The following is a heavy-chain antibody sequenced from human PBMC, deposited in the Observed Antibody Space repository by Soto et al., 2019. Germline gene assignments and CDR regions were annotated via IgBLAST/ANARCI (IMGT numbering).Heavy chain of an antibody. CDR3: ARDTPDYDFWSGYYNYYYMDV. CDR1: GFTFSSYW. Sequence: GGSLRLSCAASGFTFSSYWMSWVRQAPGKGLEWVANIKQDGSEKYYVDSVKGRFTISRDNAKNSLYLQMNSLRAEDTAVYYCARDTPDYDFWSGYYNYYYMDVWGKGTTVTVPS. V-gene: IGHV3-7*01. CDR2: IKQDGSEK. J-gene: IGHJ6*03. D-gene: IGHD3-3*01.